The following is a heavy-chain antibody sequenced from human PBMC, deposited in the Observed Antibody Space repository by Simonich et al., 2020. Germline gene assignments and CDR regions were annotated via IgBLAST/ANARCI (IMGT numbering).Heavy chain of an antibody. CDR1: GYTLTELS. CDR3: ATGNLPTTQGGVFDY. V-gene: IGHV1-24*01. CDR2: FDHEDGET. J-gene: IGHJ4*02. Sequence: VHGGAEVKKPGASVKVSCKVSGYTLTELSMHWVRQAPGKGLEWMGGFDHEDGETIYAQKFQGRVTMTEDTSTDTAYMELSSLRSEDTAVYYCATGNLPTTQGGVFDYWGQGTLVTVSS. D-gene: IGHD5-12*01.